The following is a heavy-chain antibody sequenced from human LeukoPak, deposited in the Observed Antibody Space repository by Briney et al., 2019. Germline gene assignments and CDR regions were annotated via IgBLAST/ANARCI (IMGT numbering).Heavy chain of an antibody. J-gene: IGHJ4*02. V-gene: IGHV1-8*01. CDR2: MNPNSGNT. CDR1: GYTFTSYD. D-gene: IGHD2-2*01. CDR3: ARVNAVPAATMREFDY. Sequence: ASVKVSCKASGYTFTSYDINWVRQATGQGLEWMGWMNPNSGNTGYAQKFQGRVTMTRNTSISTAYMELSSLRSEDTAVYYCARVNAVPAATMREFDYWGQGTLVTVSS.